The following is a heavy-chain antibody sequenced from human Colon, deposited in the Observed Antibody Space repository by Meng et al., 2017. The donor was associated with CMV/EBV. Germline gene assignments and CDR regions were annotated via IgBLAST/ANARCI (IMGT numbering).Heavy chain of an antibody. CDR2: ISSSSSYI. CDR1: GFTFSSYS. Sequence: GESLKISCAASGFTFSSYSMNWVRQAPGRGLEWVSSISSSSSYIYYADSVKGRFTISRDNGKNLVYLQMNSLRAEDTAVYYCAKDTTSGSYIHHYGMDVWGLGTTVTVSS. D-gene: IGHD1-26*01. V-gene: IGHV3-21*06. J-gene: IGHJ6*02. CDR3: AKDTTSGSYIHHYGMDV.